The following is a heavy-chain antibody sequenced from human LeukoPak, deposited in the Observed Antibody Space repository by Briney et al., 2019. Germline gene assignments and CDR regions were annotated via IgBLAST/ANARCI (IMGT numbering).Heavy chain of an antibody. Sequence: PSETLSLTCTVSGGSINKVYWSWIRQPPGKGLEWIGYIYYTGITKYNPSLKSRVTISVDTSKNQFSLNLRYVTAADTAVYYCARVFPHGYSDYWGQGTLITVSS. J-gene: IGHJ4*01. CDR2: IYYTGIT. CDR1: GGSINKVY. D-gene: IGHD3-9*01. CDR3: ARVFPHGYSDY. V-gene: IGHV4-59*01.